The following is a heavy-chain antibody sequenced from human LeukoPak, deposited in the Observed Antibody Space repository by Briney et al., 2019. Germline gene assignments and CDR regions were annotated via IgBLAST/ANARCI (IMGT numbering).Heavy chain of an antibody. CDR3: ARETLGYCSGGSCFRGFDY. V-gene: IGHV1-69*05. J-gene: IGHJ4*02. Sequence: ASVKVSCKASGGTFSSYAISWVRQAPGQGLEWMGGIIPIFGTANYAQKFQGRVTITTDESTSTAYMELSSLRSEDTAVYYCARETLGYCSGGSCFRGFDYWGQGTLSPSPQ. CDR2: IIPIFGTA. D-gene: IGHD2-15*01. CDR1: GGTFSSYA.